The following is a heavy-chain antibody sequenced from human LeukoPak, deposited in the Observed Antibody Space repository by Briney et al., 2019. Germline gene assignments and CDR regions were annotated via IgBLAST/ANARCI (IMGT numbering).Heavy chain of an antibody. Sequence: PSETLSLTCTVSGYSISSGYYWGWIRQPPGKGLEWIGTIYHSGSAYYNPSLKSRVTISVDTSKNQFSLKLSSVTAADTAVYYCARYGSGGKMLDFWGQGTLVTVSS. CDR3: ARYGSGGKMLDF. CDR1: GYSISSGYY. J-gene: IGHJ4*02. D-gene: IGHD3-10*01. CDR2: IYHSGSA. V-gene: IGHV4-38-2*02.